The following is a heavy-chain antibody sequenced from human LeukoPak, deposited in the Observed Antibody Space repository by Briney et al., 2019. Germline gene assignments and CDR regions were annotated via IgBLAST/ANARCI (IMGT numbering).Heavy chain of an antibody. J-gene: IGHJ5*02. V-gene: IGHV1-69*13. Sequence: SVKVSCKASGGTFSSYAISWVRQAPGQGLEWMGGIIPIFGTANYAQKFQGRVTITADVSTSTAYMELSSLRSEDTAVYYCASGGRPMEYQLLYLGWFDPWGQGTLVTVSS. CDR1: GGTFSSYA. D-gene: IGHD2-2*02. CDR3: ASGGRPMEYQLLYLGWFDP. CDR2: IIPIFGTA.